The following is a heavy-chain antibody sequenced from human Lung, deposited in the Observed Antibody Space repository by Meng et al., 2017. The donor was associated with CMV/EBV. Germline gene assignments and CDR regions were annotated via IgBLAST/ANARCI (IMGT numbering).Heavy chain of an antibody. D-gene: IGHD6-19*01. CDR1: GGSFSDYY. Sequence: SXTLSLXCGVYGGSFSDYYWSWIRKPPGKGLEWIGEINHSGSTNYNPSLKSRLTVSIDTSSDQFSLRLTSVTAADSAVYYCASVQWLAYYFESWGQGTLVTVSS. V-gene: IGHV4-34*01. CDR3: ASVQWLAYYFES. CDR2: INHSGST. J-gene: IGHJ4*02.